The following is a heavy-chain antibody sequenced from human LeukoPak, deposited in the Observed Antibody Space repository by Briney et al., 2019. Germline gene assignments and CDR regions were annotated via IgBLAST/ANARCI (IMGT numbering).Heavy chain of an antibody. Sequence: QSGGSLRLSCVVSGFTLSSYWMTWVRQAPGKGLEWVANIMGGGSEKYYGDSVKGRFTISRDNAKNSLYLQMTSLRAEDTAVYYCARGRDLFDSWGQGTLVIVSS. CDR2: IMGGGSEK. CDR1: GFTLSSYW. CDR3: ARGRDLFDS. J-gene: IGHJ4*02. V-gene: IGHV3-7*01.